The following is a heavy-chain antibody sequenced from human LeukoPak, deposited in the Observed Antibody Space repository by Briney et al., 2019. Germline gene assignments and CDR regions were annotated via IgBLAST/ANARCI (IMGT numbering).Heavy chain of an antibody. J-gene: IGHJ4*02. V-gene: IGHV1-2*02. CDR1: GYTFTGYY. CDR2: INPKSGGT. D-gene: IGHD2-15*01. Sequence: ASVKVSCKASGYTFTGYYIHGVRQAPGQGLEWMGWINPKSGGTNYAQKFHGRVTMTRDTSMSTDNIELSGLRPDDTAVYYCSRDSGYCSGGSCWYFDFWGQGTLVTVSA. CDR3: SRDSGYCSGGSCWYFDF.